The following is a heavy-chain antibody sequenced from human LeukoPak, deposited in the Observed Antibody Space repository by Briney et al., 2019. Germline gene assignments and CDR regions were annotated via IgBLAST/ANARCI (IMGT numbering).Heavy chain of an antibody. J-gene: IGHJ6*04. CDR2: ISSSGSTI. V-gene: IGHV3-48*03. CDR1: RFTFSTYA. Sequence: GGSLRLSCAASRFTFSTYAMSWVRQAPGKGLEWVSYISSSGSTIYYADSVKGRFTISRDNAKNSLYLQMNSLRAEDTAVYYCAELGITMIGGVWGKGTTVTISS. D-gene: IGHD3-10*02. CDR3: AELGITMIGGV.